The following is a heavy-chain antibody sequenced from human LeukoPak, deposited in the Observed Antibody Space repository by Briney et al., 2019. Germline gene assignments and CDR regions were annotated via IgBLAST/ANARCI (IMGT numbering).Heavy chain of an antibody. Sequence: SETLSLTCSVSGAANSSHYWNWIRQPPGKGLEWIGYIDYSGNSNYNPSLKSRVTMSVDTSKNQFGQRVTSVTAGDTAVYYCARFRNFVSDIWGQGTMVTVSS. J-gene: IGHJ3*02. V-gene: IGHV4-59*11. CDR3: ARFRNFVSDI. CDR2: IDYSGNS. D-gene: IGHD3-16*01. CDR1: GAANSSHY.